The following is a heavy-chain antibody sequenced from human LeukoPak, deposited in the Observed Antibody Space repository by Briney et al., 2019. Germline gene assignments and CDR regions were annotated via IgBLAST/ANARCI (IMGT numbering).Heavy chain of an antibody. CDR1: GFTFSSYG. D-gene: IGHD3-9*01. CDR2: IDNGGTT. J-gene: IGHJ3*02. Sequence: PGGSLRLSCAASGFTFSSYGMSWVRQAPGKGLEWVSLIDNGGTTYEADSVKGRFTISRDNSKKTLYLQMNSLRDEDTAVYYCPLTGYNSPHDVFDIWGQGTMVTVSS. CDR3: PLTGYNSPHDVFDI. V-gene: IGHV3-66*01.